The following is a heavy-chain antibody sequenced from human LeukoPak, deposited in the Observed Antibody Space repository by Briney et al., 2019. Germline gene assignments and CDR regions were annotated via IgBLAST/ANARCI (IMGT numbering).Heavy chain of an antibody. CDR2: INHNGST. CDR1: GGSFSGYH. CDR3: ASTRFRYYFDH. J-gene: IGHJ4*02. D-gene: IGHD3-3*01. Sequence: SETLSLTCAVYGGSFSGYHWSWIRQPPGKGLEWLGEINHNGSTNYNPSLKSRVTISVDTSKNQFSLKLSSVTAADTAVYYCASTRFRYYFDHWGQGTLVTVSS. V-gene: IGHV4-34*01.